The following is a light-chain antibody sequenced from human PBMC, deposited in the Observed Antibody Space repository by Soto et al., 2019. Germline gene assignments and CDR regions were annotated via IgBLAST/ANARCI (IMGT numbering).Light chain of an antibody. CDR2: DVS. CDR3: TSYASRGTPFV. CDR1: SSDVGGYNY. Sequence: QSALTQPASVSGSPGQSITISCTGTSSDVGGYNYVSWYQQHPDKAPKLMLYDVSDRPSGVSDRFSGSKSGNTASLTISGLQADDGAYYYCTSYASRGTPFVFGTGTKVTVL. J-gene: IGLJ1*01. V-gene: IGLV2-14*01.